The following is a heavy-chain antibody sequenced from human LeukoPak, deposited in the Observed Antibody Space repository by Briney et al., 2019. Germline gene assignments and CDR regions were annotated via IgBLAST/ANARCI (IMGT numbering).Heavy chain of an antibody. CDR2: ISSTSSPI. D-gene: IGHD2-8*02. V-gene: IGHV3-48*01. Sequence: GGSLRLSCAASGSTFSRYSMNWVRQAPGKGLEWVSYISSTSSPIFYADSVKGRFTISRDNAKNSLYLQTNSLRAEDTAVYYCARDTGMAPYAFDIWGQGTMVTVSS. CDR1: GSTFSRYS. J-gene: IGHJ3*02. CDR3: ARDTGMAPYAFDI.